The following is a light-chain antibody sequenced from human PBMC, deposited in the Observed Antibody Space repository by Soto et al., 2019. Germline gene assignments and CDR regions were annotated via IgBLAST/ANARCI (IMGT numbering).Light chain of an antibody. CDR1: NIGSKN. Sequence: SYELTQPLSVSVALGQTARITCGGNNIGSKNVHWYQQKPGQAPVLVIYRDSNRPSGIPERFSGSNSGNTATLTISRAQAGDEDDYYCQVWDSSTGVVFGGGTKLTVL. CDR2: RDS. CDR3: QVWDSSTGVV. V-gene: IGLV3-9*01. J-gene: IGLJ2*01.